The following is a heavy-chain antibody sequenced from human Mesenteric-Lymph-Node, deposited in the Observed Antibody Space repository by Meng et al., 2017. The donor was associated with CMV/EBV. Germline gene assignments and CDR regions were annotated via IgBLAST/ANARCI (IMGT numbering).Heavy chain of an antibody. CDR2: ISYDGSNK. V-gene: IGHV3-30-3*01. CDR1: GFTLPELS. CDR3: ARASAGYCSGGSCYSVGKTYGMDV. J-gene: IGHJ6*02. D-gene: IGHD2-15*01. Sequence: SCKVSGFTLPELSMHWVRQTPGKGLEWVAVISYDGSNKYYADSVKGRFTISRDNSKNTLYLQMNSLRAEDTAVYYCARASAGYCSGGSCYSVGKTYGMDVWGQGTTVTVSS.